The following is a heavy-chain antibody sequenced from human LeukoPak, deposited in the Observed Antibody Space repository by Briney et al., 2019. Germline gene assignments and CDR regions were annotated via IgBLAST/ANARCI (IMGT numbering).Heavy chain of an antibody. D-gene: IGHD2-2*01. V-gene: IGHV1-2*02. CDR3: ARANFPYCSSSTCLFDY. CDR2: INPNDGDT. CDR1: GYTFTDYY. J-gene: IGHJ4*02. Sequence: GASVKVSCKASGYTFTDYYMHWVRQAPGQGFEWMGWINPNDGDTNYAQKLQGRVTMTRDTSIGTAHMEVSRLRSDDTAVYYCARANFPYCSSSTCLFDYWGQGTLVTVSS.